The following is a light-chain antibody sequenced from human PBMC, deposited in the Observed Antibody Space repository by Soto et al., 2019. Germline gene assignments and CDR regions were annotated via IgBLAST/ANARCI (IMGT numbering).Light chain of an antibody. CDR2: AES. CDR3: QQRAI. V-gene: IGKV1-39*01. Sequence: DIQMTQSPSSLSASVGDRVTITCRASQSISSYLNWYQQKPGKAPKLLIYAESSLQSGVPSRFSGSGYGTDFTLTISSLQPEDFATYYCQQRAIVGQGPKLEIK. CDR1: QSISSY. J-gene: IGKJ2*01.